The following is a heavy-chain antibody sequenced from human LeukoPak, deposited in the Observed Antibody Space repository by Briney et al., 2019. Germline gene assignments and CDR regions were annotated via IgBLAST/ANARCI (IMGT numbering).Heavy chain of an antibody. Sequence: SETLSLTCTVSGGSISSSSYYWGWIRQPPGKGLEWIGSIYYSGSTYYNPSLKSRVTISVDTSKNQFSLKLSSVTAADTAVYYCARESGAVGGFDYWGQGTLVTVSS. V-gene: IGHV4-39*07. CDR2: IYYSGST. CDR3: ARESGAVGGFDY. J-gene: IGHJ4*02. D-gene: IGHD3-16*01. CDR1: GGSISSSSYY.